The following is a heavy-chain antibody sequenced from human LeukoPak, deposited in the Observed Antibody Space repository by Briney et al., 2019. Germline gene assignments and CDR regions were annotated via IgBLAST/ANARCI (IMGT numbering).Heavy chain of an antibody. D-gene: IGHD3-10*01. CDR3: ARGGIPTGPYYYFYYMDV. CDR1: GFTFSSYA. V-gene: IGHV3-30*01. J-gene: IGHJ6*03. CDR2: ISYDGNNK. Sequence: GGSLRLSCAASGFTFSSYAMHWVRQAPGKGLEWVALISYDGNNKFYADSVKGRFTISRDNSRNTLYLQMNSLRGEDAAVYSCARGGIPTGPYYYFYYMDVWGKGTAVTVSS.